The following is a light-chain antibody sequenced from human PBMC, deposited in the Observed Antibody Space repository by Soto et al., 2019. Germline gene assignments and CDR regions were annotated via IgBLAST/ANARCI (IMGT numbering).Light chain of an antibody. CDR1: NIGSKS. Sequence: SYELTQPPSVSVAPGQTARITCGGNNIGSKSVHWYQQEPGQAPVLVVYDDSDRPSGIAERFSGSNSGNTATLTISRVDARDEDESDCQVWDWGSDPVLFGGGTKLTVL. V-gene: IGLV3-21*02. J-gene: IGLJ3*02. CDR3: QVWDWGSDPVL. CDR2: DDS.